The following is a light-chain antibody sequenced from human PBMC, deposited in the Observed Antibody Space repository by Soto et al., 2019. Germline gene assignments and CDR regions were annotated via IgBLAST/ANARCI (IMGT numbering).Light chain of an antibody. CDR1: QTVSSRF. Sequence: DTVLTQSPGTLSLSPGERATLSCRASQTVSSRFLAWYQQKPGQAPRLLIYGALSRATGIPDRFSGSGSGTDFTLTISNLQPEDFATYYCQQTYTTPFTFGPGTKVDIK. CDR2: GAL. J-gene: IGKJ3*01. CDR3: QQTYTTPFT. V-gene: IGKV3-20*01.